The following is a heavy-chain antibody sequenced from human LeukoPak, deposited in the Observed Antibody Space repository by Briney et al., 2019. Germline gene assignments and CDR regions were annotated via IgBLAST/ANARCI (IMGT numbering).Heavy chain of an antibody. V-gene: IGHV4-61*01. CDR2: IYYSGST. Sequence: SETLSLTCTVSGYSISSGYYWNWIRQPPGKGLEWIGNIYYSGSTNYNPSLKSRVTISVDTSRNQLSLKLRSVTAADTAVYYCASAWDPLDYWGQGTLVTVSS. CDR1: GYSISSGYY. D-gene: IGHD1-26*01. J-gene: IGHJ4*02. CDR3: ASAWDPLDY.